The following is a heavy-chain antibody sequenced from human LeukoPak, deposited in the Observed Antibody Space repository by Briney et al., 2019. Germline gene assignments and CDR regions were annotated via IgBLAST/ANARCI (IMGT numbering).Heavy chain of an antibody. CDR3: ARGGSSSWYQYY. D-gene: IGHD6-13*01. J-gene: IGHJ4*02. CDR2: ISYDGRNE. V-gene: IGHV3-30*04. CDR1: GFTFSTYS. Sequence: GRSLRLSCAASGFTFSTYSMHWVRQAPGKGLERVAVISYDGRNEYYTDSVKGRFTISRDNSNNTLNLQMNSLRPEDTAVYYCARGGSSSWYQYYWGQGTLVTVSS.